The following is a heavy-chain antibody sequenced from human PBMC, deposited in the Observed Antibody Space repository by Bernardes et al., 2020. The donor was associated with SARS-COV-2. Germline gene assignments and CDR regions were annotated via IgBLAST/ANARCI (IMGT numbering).Heavy chain of an antibody. D-gene: IGHD2-2*01. J-gene: IGHJ4*02. CDR2: IAGDGSGI. Sequence: GGSLRLSCEASGITFSSHWMHWVRQVPGKGLVWVSRIAGDGSGITYADSVKGRFTISRDNAKNTLYLQMNSLRAEDTAVYYCAGTSTTCCDYWGQGTLVTVSS. V-gene: IGHV3-74*01. CDR1: GITFSSHW. CDR3: AGTSTTCCDY.